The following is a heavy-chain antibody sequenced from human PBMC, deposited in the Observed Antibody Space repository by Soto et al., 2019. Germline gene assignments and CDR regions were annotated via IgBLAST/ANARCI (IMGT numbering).Heavy chain of an antibody. J-gene: IGHJ6*02. D-gene: IGHD3-9*01. Sequence: PGGSLRLSCAASGFTFSSYAMHWVRQAPGKGLEWVAVISYDGSNKYYADSVKGRFTISRDNSKNTLYLQMNSLRAEDTAVYYCARDPQYYDILTGYRSGGMDVWGQGTTVTVSS. CDR1: GFTFSSYA. CDR3: ARDPQYYDILTGYRSGGMDV. V-gene: IGHV3-30-3*01. CDR2: ISYDGSNK.